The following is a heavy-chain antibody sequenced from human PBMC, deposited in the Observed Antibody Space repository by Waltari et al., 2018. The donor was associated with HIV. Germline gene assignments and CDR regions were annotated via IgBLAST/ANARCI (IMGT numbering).Heavy chain of an antibody. CDR3: ARSSVPVGPLYGMDV. Sequence: EMQLVESGGGLVKPGGSLRLYCAASGFTFRSFSMTWVRRAPGKGLEWVSSISTASTYIYYGDSVKGRFTISRDNAKNSLYLQMNSLRAEDTAVYFCARSSVPVGPLYGMDVWGQGTTVTVAS. V-gene: IGHV3-21*02. J-gene: IGHJ6*02. CDR1: GFTFRSFS. D-gene: IGHD6-19*01. CDR2: ISTASTYI.